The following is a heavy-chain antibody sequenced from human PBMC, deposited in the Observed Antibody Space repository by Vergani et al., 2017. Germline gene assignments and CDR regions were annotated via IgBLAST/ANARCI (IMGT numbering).Heavy chain of an antibody. CDR3: ARGLWDCTHIRCSPPSY. V-gene: IGHV3-21*01. CDR2: ISGSSSYV. Sequence: EVQLVESGGGLVQPGESLRLSCAASGFTFSSYSMNWVRQAPGKGLEWVASISGSSSYVFYRDSVEGRFTITRDNAKKSVYLQMNSLRAEDTAMYFCARGLWDCTHIRCSPPSYWGQGTQVTVSS. D-gene: IGHD2-8*01. J-gene: IGHJ4*02. CDR1: GFTFSSYS.